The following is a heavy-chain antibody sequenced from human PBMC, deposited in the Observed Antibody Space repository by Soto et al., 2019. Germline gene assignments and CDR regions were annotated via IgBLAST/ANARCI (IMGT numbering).Heavy chain of an antibody. CDR1: GGSISSYY. CDR3: ARGQMATTSRSFDY. D-gene: IGHD5-12*01. Sequence: PSETLSLTCTVSGGSISSYYWSWIRQPAGKGLEWIGRIYTSGSTNYNPSLKSRVTMSVDTSKNQFSLKLSSVTAADTAVYYCARGQMATTSRSFDYWGQGTLVTVSS. J-gene: IGHJ4*02. CDR2: IYTSGST. V-gene: IGHV4-4*07.